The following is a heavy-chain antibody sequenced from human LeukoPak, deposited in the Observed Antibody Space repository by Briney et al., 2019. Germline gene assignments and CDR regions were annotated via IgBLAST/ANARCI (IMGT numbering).Heavy chain of an antibody. CDR3: AKDRGWQYEDYETVAVEH. Sequence: ASVKVSCKASGYTFTNYGISWVRQAPGQGLEWMGWISIYTGKTYHAQKFQARVTMTTDTSTTTAYMELQSLRSDDTAVYYCAKDRGWQYEDYETVAVEHWGQGTLVTVSS. CDR1: GYTFTNYG. CDR2: ISIYTGKT. D-gene: IGHD4-17*01. J-gene: IGHJ4*02. V-gene: IGHV1-18*01.